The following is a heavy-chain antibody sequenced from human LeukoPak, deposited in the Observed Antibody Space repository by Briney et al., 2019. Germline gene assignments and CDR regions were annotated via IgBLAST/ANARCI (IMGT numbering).Heavy chain of an antibody. V-gene: IGHV3-21*01. Sequence: NPGGSLRLSCATSGFTFSSYSMNWVRQAPGKGLEWVSSISSSSSYIYYADSVKGRFTISRDNAKNSLYLQMNSLRAEDTAVYYCARGHYDSSGYYTFDYWGQGTLVTVSS. CDR2: ISSSSSYI. J-gene: IGHJ4*02. D-gene: IGHD3-22*01. CDR1: GFTFSSYS. CDR3: ARGHYDSSGYYTFDY.